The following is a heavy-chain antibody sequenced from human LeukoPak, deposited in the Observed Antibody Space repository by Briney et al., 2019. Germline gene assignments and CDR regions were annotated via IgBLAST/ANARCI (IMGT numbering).Heavy chain of an antibody. CDR2: FDPEDGET. D-gene: IGHD3-10*01. J-gene: IGHJ5*02. Sequence: ASVKVSCKVSGYTLTELSMHWVRQAPGKGLEWMGGFDPEDGETIYAQKFQGRVTMTEDTSTDTAYVELSSLRSEDTAVYYCATDRGSGRNSLWFDPWGQGTLVTVSS. V-gene: IGHV1-24*01. CDR3: ATDRGSGRNSLWFDP. CDR1: GYTLTELS.